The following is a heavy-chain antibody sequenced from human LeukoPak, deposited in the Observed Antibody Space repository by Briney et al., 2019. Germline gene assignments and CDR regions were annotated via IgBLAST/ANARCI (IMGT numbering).Heavy chain of an antibody. CDR2: IIYSGST. CDR1: GGSISSSSYY. D-gene: IGHD2-15*01. V-gene: IGHV4-39*01. J-gene: IGHJ5*02. CDR3: ARSRPIVVVVAATSNWFDP. Sequence: SETLSLTCTVSGGSISSSSYYWGWIRQPPGKGLEWIGSIIYSGSTYYNPSLKSRVTISVDTSKNQFSLKLSSVTAADTAVYYCARSRPIVVVVAATSNWFDPWGQGTLVTVSS.